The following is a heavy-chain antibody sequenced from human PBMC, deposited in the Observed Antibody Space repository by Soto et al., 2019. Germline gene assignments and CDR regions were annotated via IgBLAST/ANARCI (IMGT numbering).Heavy chain of an antibody. CDR3: ARDVYSSSWAYFDY. V-gene: IGHV3-30-3*01. Sequence: GGSLRLSCAASGFSFSSYAMHWVRQAPGKGLEWVAIISYDGSNKYYADSVKGRFTISRDNSKNTLYLQMNSLRAEDTAVYYCARDVYSSSWAYFDYWGQGTLVTSPQ. J-gene: IGHJ4*02. CDR2: ISYDGSNK. CDR1: GFSFSSYA. D-gene: IGHD6-13*01.